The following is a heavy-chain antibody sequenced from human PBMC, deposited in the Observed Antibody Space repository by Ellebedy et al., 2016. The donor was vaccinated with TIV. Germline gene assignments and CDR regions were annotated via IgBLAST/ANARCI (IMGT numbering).Heavy chain of an antibody. V-gene: IGHV3-7*01. Sequence: GGSLRLSCGTSGFTFSNYWMTWVRQAPGKGLEWVANINQDGSEKYYVDSVKGRFSISRDNTKNSLYLQRNSLTDEDTAVYYCARDQWLGRAYYFDSWGQGTLVTVSS. D-gene: IGHD6-19*01. CDR3: ARDQWLGRAYYFDS. J-gene: IGHJ4*02. CDR1: GFTFSNYW. CDR2: INQDGSEK.